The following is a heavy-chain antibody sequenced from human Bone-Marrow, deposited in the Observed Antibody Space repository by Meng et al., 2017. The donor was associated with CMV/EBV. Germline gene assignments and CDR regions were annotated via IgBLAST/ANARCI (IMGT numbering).Heavy chain of an antibody. Sequence: GGSLRLSCAASGFTFSSYGMHWVRQAPGKGLEWVAFIPNDGRNKYYADSVKGRFTISRDNSKNTVYLQMNSLRAEDTAVYYCARDLTGAGDAFDIWGQGTMVTVSS. CDR1: GFTFSSYG. V-gene: IGHV3-30*02. CDR3: ARDLTGAGDAFDI. J-gene: IGHJ3*02. D-gene: IGHD7-27*01. CDR2: IPNDGRNK.